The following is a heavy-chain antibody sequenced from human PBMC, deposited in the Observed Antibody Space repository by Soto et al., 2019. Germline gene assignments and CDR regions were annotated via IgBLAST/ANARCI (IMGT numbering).Heavy chain of an antibody. Sequence: PGGALRLSCAASGFTFSSYAMNWVRQAPGKGLEWVSYISSSSSTIYYADSVKGRFTISRDNAKNSLYLLMNSLRAEDTAFYYCAREGYDTSGYYPIGYWGQGTLVTVSS. J-gene: IGHJ4*02. CDR3: AREGYDTSGYYPIGY. D-gene: IGHD3-22*01. CDR2: ISSSSSTI. V-gene: IGHV3-48*04. CDR1: GFTFSSYA.